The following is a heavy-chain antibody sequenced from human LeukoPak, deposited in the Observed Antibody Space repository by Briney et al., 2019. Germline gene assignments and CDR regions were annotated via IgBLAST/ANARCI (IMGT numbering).Heavy chain of an antibody. CDR1: GYTITGYY. CDR3: ARDRVLWFGEFSYFDY. V-gene: IGHV1-2*02. Sequence: ASVKVSCKASGYTITGYYMHLVGQAPGQGLEWMGWINPNSGGTNYAQKFQGRVTMTRDTSISTAYMELSRLRSDDTAVYYCARDRVLWFGEFSYFDYWGQGTLVTVSS. J-gene: IGHJ4*02. CDR2: INPNSGGT. D-gene: IGHD3-10*01.